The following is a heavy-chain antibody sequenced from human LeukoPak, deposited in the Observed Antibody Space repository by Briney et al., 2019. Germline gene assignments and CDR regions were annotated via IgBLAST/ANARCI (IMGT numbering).Heavy chain of an antibody. CDR2: IYHSGST. J-gene: IGHJ3*02. CDR3: ARDGGIAVAGDAFDI. V-gene: IGHV4-4*02. D-gene: IGHD6-19*01. CDR1: GGSISSRNW. Sequence: SGTLSLTCAVSGGSISSRNWWSWVRQPPGKGLEWIGEIYHSGSTNYNPSLKTRVTISVDKSKNQFSLKLSSVTAADTAVYYCARDGGIAVAGDAFDIWGQGTMVTVSS.